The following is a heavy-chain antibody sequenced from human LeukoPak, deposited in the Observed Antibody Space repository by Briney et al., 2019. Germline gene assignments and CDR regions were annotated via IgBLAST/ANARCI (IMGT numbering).Heavy chain of an antibody. Sequence: PSETLSLTCAVYAGPFSGYYWSWIRQPPGKGLEWIGEINHSGSTNCKPSLKSRVTISVDTSKNQFSLKLSSVTAADTAVYYCVRKGGSGWYPHWYFDLWGRGTLVTVSS. J-gene: IGHJ2*01. CDR1: AGPFSGYY. CDR2: INHSGST. V-gene: IGHV4-34*01. CDR3: VRKGGSGWYPHWYFDL. D-gene: IGHD6-19*01.